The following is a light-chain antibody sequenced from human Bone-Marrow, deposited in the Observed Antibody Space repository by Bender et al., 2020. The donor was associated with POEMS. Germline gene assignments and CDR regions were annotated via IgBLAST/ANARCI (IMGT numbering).Light chain of an antibody. V-gene: IGLV1-44*01. CDR3: ATWDGSLNGWV. J-gene: IGLJ3*02. CDR2: NNS. CDR1: ISKFERYP. Sequence: QSVLTQPPSASGTPGQRFTISCSGSISKFERYPLNWYQQLPGAAPKLVIFNNSQRPSGVPYRFSGSNSGTSASLAISGLLSEDKADFYCATWDGSLNGWVFGGGTKLTVL.